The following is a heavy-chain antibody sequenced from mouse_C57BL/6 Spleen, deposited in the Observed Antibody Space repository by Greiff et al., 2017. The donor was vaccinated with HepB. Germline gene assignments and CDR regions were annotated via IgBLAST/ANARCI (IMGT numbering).Heavy chain of an antibody. V-gene: IGHV14-3*01. D-gene: IGHD1-1*01. Sequence: EVQLKESVAELVRPGASVKLSCTASGFNIKNTYIHWVKQRPEQGLEWIGRIDPANGNTKYAPKFQGKATITADTSSNTAYLQLSSLTSEDTAIYYCARNGEVYFDYWGQGTTLTVSS. CDR2: IDPANGNT. CDR1: GFNIKNTY. CDR3: ARNGEVYFDY. J-gene: IGHJ2*01.